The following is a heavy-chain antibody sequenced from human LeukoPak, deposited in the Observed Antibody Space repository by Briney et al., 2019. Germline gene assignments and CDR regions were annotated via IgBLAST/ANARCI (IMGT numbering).Heavy chain of an antibody. CDR3: ARHSPSGWSSHYYYYGMDV. CDR1: GGSFSGYY. CDR2: TNHSGST. Sequence: SETLSLTCAVYGGSFSGYYWSWIRQPPGKGLEWIGETNHSGSTNYNPSLKSRVTISVDTSKNQFSLKLSSVTAADTAVYYCARHSPSGWSSHYYYYGMDVWGQGTTVTVSS. V-gene: IGHV4-34*01. D-gene: IGHD6-19*01. J-gene: IGHJ6*02.